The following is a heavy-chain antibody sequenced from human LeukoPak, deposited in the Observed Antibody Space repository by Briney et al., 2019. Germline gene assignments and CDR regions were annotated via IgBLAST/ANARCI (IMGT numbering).Heavy chain of an antibody. Sequence: GGSLRLSCAASGFTFSSYSMNWVRQAPGEGLEWVSSISSSSSYIYYADSVKGRFTISRDNAKNSLYLQMNSLRAEDTAVYYCASTTVTADFDYWGQGTLVTVSS. CDR2: ISSSSSYI. V-gene: IGHV3-21*01. CDR1: GFTFSSYS. J-gene: IGHJ4*02. D-gene: IGHD4-17*01. CDR3: ASTTVTADFDY.